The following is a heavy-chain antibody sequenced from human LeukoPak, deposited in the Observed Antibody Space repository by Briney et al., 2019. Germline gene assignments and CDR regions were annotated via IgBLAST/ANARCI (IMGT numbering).Heavy chain of an antibody. V-gene: IGHV3-66*03. CDR2: IRGSGET. CDR1: GFSVSNYY. Sequence: GGSLRLSCAVSGFSVSNYYMNWVRQAPGKGLEWVSLIRGSGETFYAYSLKGRFTISRDDSKNTVYLQMNSLRVEDTAEYFCARDRAATQDWVEFDPWGQGTLVTVSS. D-gene: IGHD3/OR15-3a*01. J-gene: IGHJ5*02. CDR3: ARDRAATQDWVEFDP.